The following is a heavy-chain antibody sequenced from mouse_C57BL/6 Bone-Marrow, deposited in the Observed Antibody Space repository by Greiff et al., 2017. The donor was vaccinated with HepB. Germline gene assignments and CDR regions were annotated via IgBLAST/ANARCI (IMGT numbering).Heavy chain of an antibody. D-gene: IGHD2-2*01. CDR1: GFTFSDFY. Sequence: EVQLVESGGGLVQSGRSLRLSCATSGFTFSDFYMEWVRQAPGKGLEWIAASRNKANDYTTEYSASVKGRFIVSRDTSQSILYLQMNALRAEDTAIYYCARGIYYGYDGYFDVWGTGTTVTVSS. CDR3: ARGIYYGYDGYFDV. J-gene: IGHJ1*03. V-gene: IGHV7-1*01. CDR2: SRNKANDYTT.